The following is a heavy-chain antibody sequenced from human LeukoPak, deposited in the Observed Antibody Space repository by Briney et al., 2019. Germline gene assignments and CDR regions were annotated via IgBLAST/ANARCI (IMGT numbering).Heavy chain of an antibody. CDR2: ISSDGSDK. Sequence: GGSLRLSCAASGFSFRNYAMEWVRQSPGKGLEWVAVISSDGSDKYYADSVKGRFTISRDNSKNTLYLQMNSLRAEDTAVYYCARDSWEDYYGSGSYYPHWGQGTLVTVSS. CDR3: ARDSWEDYYGSGSYYPH. CDR1: GFSFRNYA. D-gene: IGHD3-10*01. V-gene: IGHV3-30*04. J-gene: IGHJ4*02.